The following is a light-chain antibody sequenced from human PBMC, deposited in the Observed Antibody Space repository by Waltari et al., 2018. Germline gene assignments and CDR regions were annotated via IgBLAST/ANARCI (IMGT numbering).Light chain of an antibody. CDR1: SRDGGGYNY. V-gene: IGLV2-14*03. CDR2: DVS. J-gene: IGLJ2*01. CDR3: SSYTSSSTYVV. Sequence: QSALPQPASVSGSPGPSITISCTGTSRDGGGYNYVSWYQQHPGKAPKLMIYDVSNRPSGVSNRFSGSKSGNTASLTISGLQAEDEADYYCSSYTSSSTYVVFGGGTKLTVL.